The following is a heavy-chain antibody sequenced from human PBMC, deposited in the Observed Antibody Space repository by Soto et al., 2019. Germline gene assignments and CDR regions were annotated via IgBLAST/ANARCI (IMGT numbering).Heavy chain of an antibody. CDR1: GGSISSYY. J-gene: IGHJ5*02. CDR3: ARAERYDILTGYYGGYNWFDP. D-gene: IGHD3-9*01. Sequence: PSETLSLTCTASGGSISSYYWSWIRQPPGKGLEWIGYIYYSGSTNYNPSLKSRVTISVDTSKNQFSLKLSSVTAADTAVYYCARAERYDILTGYYGGYNWFDPWGQGTLVTVS. V-gene: IGHV4-59*01. CDR2: IYYSGST.